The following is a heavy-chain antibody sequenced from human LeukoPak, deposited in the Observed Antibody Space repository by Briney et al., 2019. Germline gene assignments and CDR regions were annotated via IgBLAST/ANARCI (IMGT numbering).Heavy chain of an antibody. CDR2: IHYSGFA. CDR3: ARRRYNGYDWDF. J-gene: IGHJ4*02. V-gene: IGHV4-59*08. Sequence: KPSETLYLTCTVSGGSISNNYWTWIRQPPGKGLEWIGYIHYSGFANYNPSLKSRVTMSVDTSKNQFSLKLSSVTAADTAVYFCARRRYNGYDWDFWGQGTLVTVSS. CDR1: GGSISNNY. D-gene: IGHD5-12*01.